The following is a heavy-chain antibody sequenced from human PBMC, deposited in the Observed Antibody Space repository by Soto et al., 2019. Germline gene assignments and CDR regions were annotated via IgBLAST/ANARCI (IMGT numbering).Heavy chain of an antibody. J-gene: IGHJ4*02. Sequence: PGGSLRLSCAASGFTFSNAWMSWVRQAPGKGLEWVGRIKSKTDGGTTDYAAPVKGRFTISRDDSKNTLYLQMNSLKTEDTAVYYCTTESLDIVATSNFDYWGQGTLVTVSS. V-gene: IGHV3-15*01. D-gene: IGHD5-12*01. CDR3: TTESLDIVATSNFDY. CDR2: IKSKTDGGTT. CDR1: GFTFSNAW.